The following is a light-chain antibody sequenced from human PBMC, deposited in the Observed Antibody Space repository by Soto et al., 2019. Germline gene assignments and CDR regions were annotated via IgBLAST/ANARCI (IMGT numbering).Light chain of an antibody. Sequence: QSVLTQPPSASGTPGQRVTISCSGGSSNIGSNAVTWYRQLPGTAPKLLIYSNNQRPSGVPDRFSGSKSGTSASLAISGLQSDDEADYYCAAWDDSLNGLYVFGSGTKVTLL. J-gene: IGLJ1*01. CDR1: SSNIGSNA. V-gene: IGLV1-44*01. CDR3: AAWDDSLNGLYV. CDR2: SNN.